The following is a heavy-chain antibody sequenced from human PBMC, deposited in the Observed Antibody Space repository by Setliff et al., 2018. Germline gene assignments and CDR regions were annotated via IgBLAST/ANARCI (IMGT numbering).Heavy chain of an antibody. CDR3: ARASSGWYSAYYYYMDV. Sequence: ETLSLTCTVSGGSISSYYWSWIRQPPGKGLEWIGYIYYSGSTNYNPSLKSRVTISVDTSKNQFSLNLTSVTAADTAVYYCARASSGWYSAYYYYMDVWGKGTTVTVSS. D-gene: IGHD6-19*01. CDR2: IYYSGST. V-gene: IGHV4-59*08. CDR1: GGSISSYY. J-gene: IGHJ6*03.